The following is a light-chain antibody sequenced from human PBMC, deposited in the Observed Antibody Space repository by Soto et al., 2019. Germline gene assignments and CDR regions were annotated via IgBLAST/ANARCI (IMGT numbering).Light chain of an antibody. CDR2: GAS. CDR1: QSVSSSY. V-gene: IGKV3-20*01. J-gene: IGKJ1*01. Sequence: EIVLTQSPGTLSLSPGERATLSCRASQSVSSSYLAWYQQKPGQAPRLLIYGASSRATGIPDRFSGSGSGTDFTLPISRLEPEDFAVYYCQQYGSLFGQGTKVEIK. CDR3: QQYGSL.